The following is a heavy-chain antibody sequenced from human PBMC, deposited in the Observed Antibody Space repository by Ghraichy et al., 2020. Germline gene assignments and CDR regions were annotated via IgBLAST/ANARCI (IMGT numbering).Heavy chain of an antibody. CDR2: IIPIFGTA. V-gene: IGHV1-69*13. Sequence: SVKVSCKASGGTFSSYAISWVRQAPGQGLEWMGGIIPIFGTANYAQKFQGRVTITADESTSTAYMELSSLRSEDTAVYYSARDHGDFWSGYFAYWGQGTLVTVSS. CDR3: ARDHGDFWSGYFAY. CDR1: GGTFSSYA. D-gene: IGHD3-3*01. J-gene: IGHJ4*02.